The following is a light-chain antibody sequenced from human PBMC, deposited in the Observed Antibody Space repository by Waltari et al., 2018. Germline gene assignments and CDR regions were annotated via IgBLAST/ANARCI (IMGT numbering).Light chain of an antibody. Sequence: QLVVTQTPSASASLGASVKLTCTLSSGHSDYGTAWHQQQPGKGPRYLMKVNTDGSHNKGDGIPGRFSGSSSGAERYLIISSRQSEDEADYYCQTWDSGIVVFGGWTKLTVL. CDR2: VNTDGSH. J-gene: IGLJ2*01. V-gene: IGLV4-69*02. CDR3: QTWDSGIVV. CDR1: SGHSDYG.